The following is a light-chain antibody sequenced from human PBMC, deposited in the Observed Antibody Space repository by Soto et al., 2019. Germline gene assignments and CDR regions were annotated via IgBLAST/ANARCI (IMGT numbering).Light chain of an antibody. Sequence: DIQMTQSPSSMSASVGDRVTITCRASQGIGTWLAWYQQKPGKAPKLLIYSASSLQGGVPSRFSGSGSGTDFALTISSLQAEDFATYYCQQAHSFPFTFGPGTTGDIK. CDR3: QQAHSFPFT. V-gene: IGKV1-12*01. CDR2: SAS. CDR1: QGIGTW. J-gene: IGKJ3*01.